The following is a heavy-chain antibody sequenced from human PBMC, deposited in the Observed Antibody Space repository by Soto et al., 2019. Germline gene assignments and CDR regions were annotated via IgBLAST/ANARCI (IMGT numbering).Heavy chain of an antibody. J-gene: IGHJ4*02. V-gene: IGHV4-59*01. Sequence: QVQLQESGPGLVKPSETLSLTCTVSGGSISSYYWSWIRQPPGKGLEWIGYIYYSGSTNYNPSLKSRVTISVDTSKNQFSLKLSSVTAADTAVYYCARSPNRYATPIRYCSGGSCYQPFDYWGQGTLVTVSS. D-gene: IGHD2-15*01. CDR3: ARSPNRYATPIRYCSGGSCYQPFDY. CDR1: GGSISSYY. CDR2: IYYSGST.